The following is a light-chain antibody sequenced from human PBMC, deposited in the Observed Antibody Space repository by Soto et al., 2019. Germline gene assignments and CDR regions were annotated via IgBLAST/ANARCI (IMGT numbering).Light chain of an antibody. V-gene: IGLV2-14*03. CDR1: SSDVGAYIY. J-gene: IGLJ1*01. Sequence: ALTQPASVSGSPGQSITISCGGTSSDVGAYIYVSWYQQFPGKAPKLILYEVNNRPSGVSNRFSGSKSGTTASLTISGLQPEDEADYYCSAYSDIDTKVFGTGTKSPS. CDR2: EVN. CDR3: SAYSDIDTKV.